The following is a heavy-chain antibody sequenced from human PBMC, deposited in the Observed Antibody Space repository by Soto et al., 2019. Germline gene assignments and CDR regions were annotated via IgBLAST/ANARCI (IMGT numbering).Heavy chain of an antibody. D-gene: IGHD2-2*02. Sequence: SETLSLTCTVSGGSISSGGYYWSWIRQHPGKGLEWIGYIYYSGTTYYNASLKSRVSISVDTSKKWSSLKVSSVTVPDTAVYYCARERGYCNSISCYTDYYYGMDVWRKGTTVTASS. CDR3: ARERGYCNSISCYTDYYYGMDV. CDR2: IYYSGTT. CDR1: GGSISSGGYY. V-gene: IGHV4-31*03. J-gene: IGHJ6*04.